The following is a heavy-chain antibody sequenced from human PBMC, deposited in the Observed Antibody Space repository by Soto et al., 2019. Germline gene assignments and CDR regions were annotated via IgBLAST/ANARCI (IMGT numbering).Heavy chain of an antibody. CDR3: ARDLAVAGTGLDY. V-gene: IGHV1-2*02. J-gene: IGHJ4*02. Sequence: ASVKVSCKASGDTFTGYYMHWVRQAPGQGLEWMGWINPNSGDTNYAKKFQGRVTMTRDTSISTAYMELSRLRSDDTAVYYCARDLAVAGTGLDYWGQGTLVTVSS. CDR2: INPNSGDT. D-gene: IGHD6-19*01. CDR1: GDTFTGYY.